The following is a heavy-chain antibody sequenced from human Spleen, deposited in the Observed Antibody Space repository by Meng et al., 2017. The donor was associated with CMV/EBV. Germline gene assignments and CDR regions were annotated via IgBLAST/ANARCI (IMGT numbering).Heavy chain of an antibody. CDR1: GFTFSSYG. J-gene: IGHJ3*02. CDR3: ARPLGYCSITSCSRAFDI. D-gene: IGHD2-2*01. CDR2: IWYDGSNK. V-gene: IGHV3-33*01. Sequence: GESLKISCAASGFTFSSYGMHWVRQAPGKGLEWVAVIWYDGSNKYYADSVKGRFTISRDNSKNTLYLQMNSLRAEDTAVYYCARPLGYCSITSCSRAFDIWGQGTMVTVSS.